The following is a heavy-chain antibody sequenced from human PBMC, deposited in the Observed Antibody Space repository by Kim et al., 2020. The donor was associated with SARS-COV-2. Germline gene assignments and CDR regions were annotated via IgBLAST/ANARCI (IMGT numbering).Heavy chain of an antibody. D-gene: IGHD5-12*01. CDR3: ARDPYGYKWYFDL. CDR2: INADIGNT. Sequence: ASVKVSCKASGFTFSGYAIHWVRQAPGQRLEWMGWINADIGNTKYSQSFQGRVTFTRDTSASIAYMELSSLRSEETAVYYCARDPYGYKWYFDLWGRGTL. J-gene: IGHJ2*01. CDR1: GFTFSGYA. V-gene: IGHV1-3*01.